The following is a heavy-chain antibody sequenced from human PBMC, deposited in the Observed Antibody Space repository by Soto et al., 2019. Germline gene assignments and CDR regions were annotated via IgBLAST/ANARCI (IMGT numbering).Heavy chain of an antibody. V-gene: IGHV1-8*01. J-gene: IGHJ5*02. CDR3: ARDLVLVPAARRGNWFDP. Sequence: EASVKVSCKASGYTFTSYDINWVRQATGQGLEWMGWMNPNSGNTGYAQKFQGRVTMTRNTSTSTAYMELSSLRSEDTAVYYCARDLVLVPAARRGNWFDPWGQGTVVTVSS. D-gene: IGHD2-2*01. CDR2: MNPNSGNT. CDR1: GYTFTSYD.